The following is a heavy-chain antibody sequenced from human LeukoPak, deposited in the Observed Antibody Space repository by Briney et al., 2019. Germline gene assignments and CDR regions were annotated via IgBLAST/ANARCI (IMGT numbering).Heavy chain of an antibody. CDR1: GGSISSYY. CDR2: IYTSGST. J-gene: IGHJ3*02. CDR3: ARDEFWSGYRAFDI. V-gene: IGHV4-4*07. Sequence: SETLSLTCTVSGGSISSYYWNWIRQSAGKGLEWIGRIYTSGSTNYNPSLKSRVTMSVDTSKNQFSLKVSSVTAADTAVYYCARDEFWSGYRAFDIWGQETRVTVSS. D-gene: IGHD3-3*01.